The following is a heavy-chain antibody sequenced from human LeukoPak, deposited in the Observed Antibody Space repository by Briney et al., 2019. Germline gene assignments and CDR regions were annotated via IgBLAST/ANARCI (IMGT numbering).Heavy chain of an antibody. D-gene: IGHD6-6*01. Sequence: ASVKVSCKASGYTFTGYYMHWVRQAPGQGLEWMGRINPNSGGTNYAQKFQVRVTMTRDTSISTAYMELSRLRSDDTAVYYCARETAAPVNWFDPWGQGTLVTVSS. J-gene: IGHJ5*02. V-gene: IGHV1-2*06. CDR2: INPNSGGT. CDR3: ARETAAPVNWFDP. CDR1: GYTFTGYY.